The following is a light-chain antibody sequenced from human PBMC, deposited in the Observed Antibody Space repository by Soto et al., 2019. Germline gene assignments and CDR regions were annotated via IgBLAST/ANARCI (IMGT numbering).Light chain of an antibody. CDR1: QSVFSSSYDNDF. J-gene: IGKJ2*01. CDR3: QLYYSVPYT. V-gene: IGKV4-1*01. Sequence: DIVMTQSPDSLAVSLGERATINCKSSQSVFSSSYDNDFLAWYQQKPGQPPRLLFYRASTRASGVPDRFSGSGSGSHFTLTISSLQAEDVAVYYCQLYYSVPYTFGQGTKLEIK. CDR2: RAS.